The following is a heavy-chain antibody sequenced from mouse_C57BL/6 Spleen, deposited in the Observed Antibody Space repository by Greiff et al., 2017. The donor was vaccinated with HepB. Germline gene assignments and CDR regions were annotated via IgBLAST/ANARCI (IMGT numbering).Heavy chain of an antibody. CDR2: IYPGDGDT. CDR1: GYAFSSYW. Sequence: VQLQESGAELVKPGASVKISCKASGYAFSSYWMNWVKQRPGKGLEWIGQIYPGDGDTNYNGKFKGKATLTADKSSSTAYMQLSSLTSEDSAVYFCARAGDGNLFAYWGQGTLVTVSA. V-gene: IGHV1-80*01. J-gene: IGHJ3*01. CDR3: ARAGDGNLFAY. D-gene: IGHD2-1*01.